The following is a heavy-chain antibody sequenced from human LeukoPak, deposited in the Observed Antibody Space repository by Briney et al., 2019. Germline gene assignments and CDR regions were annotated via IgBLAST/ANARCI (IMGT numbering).Heavy chain of an antibody. CDR3: ARDLDDSTFGY. D-gene: IGHD3-22*01. V-gene: IGHV3-53*01. J-gene: IGHJ4*02. Sequence: GGSLRLSCAASGFTVSSNYMSWVRQAPGKGPEWVSVIYSGGSTYYADSVKGRFTISRDNSKNTLYLQMNSLRAEDTAVYYCARDLDDSTFGYWGQGTLVTVSS. CDR2: IYSGGST. CDR1: GFTVSSNY.